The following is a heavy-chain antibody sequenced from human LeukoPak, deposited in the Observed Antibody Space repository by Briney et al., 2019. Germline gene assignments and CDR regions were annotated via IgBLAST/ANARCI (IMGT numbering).Heavy chain of an antibody. V-gene: IGHV1-18*01. CDR1: GYTFTSYG. CDR3: AREVNGDYYFVY. D-gene: IGHD4-17*01. CDR2: ISAYNGNT. Sequence: ASVKVSCKASGYTFTSYGISWVRQAPGQGLEWMGWISAYNGNTNYAQKLQGRVTMTTDTSTGTAYMELRSLRSDDTAVYYCAREVNGDYYFVYWGQGTLVTVSS. J-gene: IGHJ4*02.